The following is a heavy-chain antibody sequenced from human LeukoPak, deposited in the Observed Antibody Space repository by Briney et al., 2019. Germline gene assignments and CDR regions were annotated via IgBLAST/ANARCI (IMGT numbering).Heavy chain of an antibody. CDR3: ARAAAGTYYFDY. Sequence: PGGSLRLSCAASGFTFSSYSINWVRQAPGKGLEWVSSISSSSSYIYYADSVRDGFTISRDNAKNSLYLQMNSLRAEDTAVYYCARAAAGTYYFDYWGQGTLVTVSS. CDR1: GFTFSSYS. D-gene: IGHD6-13*01. J-gene: IGHJ4*02. CDR2: ISSSSSYI. V-gene: IGHV3-21*01.